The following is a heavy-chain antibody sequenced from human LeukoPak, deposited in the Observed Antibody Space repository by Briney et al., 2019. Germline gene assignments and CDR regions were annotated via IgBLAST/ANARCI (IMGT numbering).Heavy chain of an antibody. Sequence: GASVKVSCKASGYTFTSYVINWVRQATGQGLEWMGWMNPNGGNTGYAQKFQGRVTMTRNISISTAYMELSSLRSEDTAVYYCARLKLVRPGVGAFDIWGQGTMVTVSS. J-gene: IGHJ3*02. CDR1: GYTFTSYV. CDR2: MNPNGGNT. CDR3: ARLKLVRPGVGAFDI. D-gene: IGHD6-13*01. V-gene: IGHV1-8*01.